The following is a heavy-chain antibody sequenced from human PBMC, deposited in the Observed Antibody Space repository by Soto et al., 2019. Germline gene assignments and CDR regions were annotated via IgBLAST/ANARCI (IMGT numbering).Heavy chain of an antibody. CDR1: GFILSSHW. CDR3: TRECPTAIRGGYYYSYGMDV. D-gene: IGHD2-2*02. J-gene: IGHJ6*02. V-gene: IGHV3-74*01. Sequence: EVQLVESGGGLVQPGGSLRLSCAASGFILSSHWMHWVRQAPGKGLVWVSRLHNDGRTTSYADSVKGRFTISRDNAKNTLFLQMNRLRAEDTAVYYCTRECPTAIRGGYYYSYGMDVWGQGTTVTVSS. CDR2: LHNDGRTT.